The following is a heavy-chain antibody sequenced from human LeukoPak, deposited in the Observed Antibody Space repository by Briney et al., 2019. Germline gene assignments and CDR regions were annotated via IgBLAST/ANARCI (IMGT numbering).Heavy chain of an antibody. D-gene: IGHD1-26*01. CDR1: GFTFSSYA. J-gene: IGHJ4*02. CDR3: ARGTPPLHNRGSYYPGGY. Sequence: PGRSLRLSCAASGFTFSSYAMHWVRQAPGKGLEWVAVISYDGSNKYYADSVKGRFTISRDNSKNTLYLQMNSLRAEDTAVYYCARGTPPLHNRGSYYPGGYWGQGTLVTVSS. V-gene: IGHV3-30*04. CDR2: ISYDGSNK.